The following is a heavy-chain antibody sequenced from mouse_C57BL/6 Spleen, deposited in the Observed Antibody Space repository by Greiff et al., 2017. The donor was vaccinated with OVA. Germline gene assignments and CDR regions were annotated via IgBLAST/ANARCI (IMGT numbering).Heavy chain of an antibody. D-gene: IGHD1-1*01. J-gene: IGHJ4*01. CDR1: GYTFTSYW. CDR3: ARGDYGSRGAMDY. Sequence: QVQLQQPGAELVKPGASVKMSCKASGYTFTSYWITWVKQRPGQGLEWIGDIYPGSGSTNYNEKFKSKATLTVDTSSSTAYMQLSSLTSEDSAVYYCARGDYGSRGAMDYWGQGTSVTVSS. V-gene: IGHV1-55*01. CDR2: IYPGSGST.